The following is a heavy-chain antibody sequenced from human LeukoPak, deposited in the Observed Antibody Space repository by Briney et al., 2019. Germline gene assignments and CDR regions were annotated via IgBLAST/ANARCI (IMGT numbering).Heavy chain of an antibody. CDR1: GGTFSSYA. D-gene: IGHD4-17*01. CDR2: IIPILGIA. Sequence: ASVKVSCKASGGTFSSYAISWVRQAPGQGLEWMGRIIPILGIANYAQEFQGRVTITADKSTSTAYMELSSLRSEDTAVYYCARDPSAYGDSPFDYWGQGTLVTVSS. V-gene: IGHV1-69*04. J-gene: IGHJ4*02. CDR3: ARDPSAYGDSPFDY.